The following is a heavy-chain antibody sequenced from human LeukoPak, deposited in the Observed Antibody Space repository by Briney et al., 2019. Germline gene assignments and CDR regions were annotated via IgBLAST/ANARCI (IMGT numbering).Heavy chain of an antibody. D-gene: IGHD6-6*01. CDR2: NGNGGSR. CDR3: ARGSSFHNY. V-gene: IGHV3-20*04. Sequence: GGSLRLSCSASGFTFTTYGMNWVRQAPGKGLEWVSGNGNGGSRGYAASVKGRFTISRDNANNSLYLQMNSLRAEDTALYYCARGSSFHNYWGQGTLVTVSS. CDR1: GFTFTTYG. J-gene: IGHJ4*02.